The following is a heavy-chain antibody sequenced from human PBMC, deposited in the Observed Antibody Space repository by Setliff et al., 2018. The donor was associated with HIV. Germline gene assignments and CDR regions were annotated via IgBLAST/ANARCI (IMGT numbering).Heavy chain of an antibody. CDR2: INPDVGHT. J-gene: IGHJ4*02. CDR3: TRASPAPRAYGSGSYLAW. Sequence: ASVKVSCKASGYTFTTSYIHWVRQAPGQGLEWMGIINPDVGHTIYAQKFQGRVTMTRDTSTTTAYMELSSLRSEDTALYYCTRASPAPRAYGSGSYLAWWGLGTLVTVSS. CDR1: GYTFTTSY. D-gene: IGHD3-10*01. V-gene: IGHV1-46*03.